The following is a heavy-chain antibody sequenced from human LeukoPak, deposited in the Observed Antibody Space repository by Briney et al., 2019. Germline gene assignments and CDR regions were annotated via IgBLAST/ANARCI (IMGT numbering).Heavy chain of an antibody. CDR3: AKDGSYYDSSGYYSEF. V-gene: IGHV3-23*01. J-gene: IGHJ4*02. CDR2: LSGSGGST. D-gene: IGHD3-22*01. CDR1: GFTFSGYA. Sequence: PGGSLRLSCAASGFTFSGYAMSWVRQAPGKGLEWVSTLSGSGGSTYYPDSVKGRFTISRDNSKNTLYLQMNSLRVEDTAVYYCAKDGSYYDSSGYYSEFWGQGTLVTVSS.